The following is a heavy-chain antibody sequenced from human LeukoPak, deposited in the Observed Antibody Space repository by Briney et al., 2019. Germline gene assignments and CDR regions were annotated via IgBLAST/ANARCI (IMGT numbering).Heavy chain of an antibody. CDR3: ARDRNVKWARLTDEGDAFDI. V-gene: IGHV1-18*01. CDR2: ISTYNGNT. D-gene: IGHD2-8*01. Sequence: GASVKVSFKASGYTFPTYGITWVRQAPGQGLEWMGWISTYNGNTNYAQNLQGRVTMTTDTSTSTAYMDLRSLRSDDTAVYYCARDRNVKWARLTDEGDAFDIWGQGTMVTVSS. CDR1: GYTFPTYG. J-gene: IGHJ3*02.